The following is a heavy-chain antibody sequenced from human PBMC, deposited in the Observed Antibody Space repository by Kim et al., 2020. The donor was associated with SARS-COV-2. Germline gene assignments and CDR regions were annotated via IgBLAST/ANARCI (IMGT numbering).Heavy chain of an antibody. CDR2: IAVGSGNK. CDR3: AGGLWFDP. CDR1: GSTLPGLA. D-gene: IGHD3-16*01. J-gene: IGHJ5*02. Sequence: SCKASGSTLPGLAMKGGEQAREKRLGWIGWIAVGSGNKNSAQKFKERVTFTGDMSTSTAYMERGSLGSDDTAVYYCAGGLWFDPWGQGTLAT. V-gene: IGHV1-58*02.